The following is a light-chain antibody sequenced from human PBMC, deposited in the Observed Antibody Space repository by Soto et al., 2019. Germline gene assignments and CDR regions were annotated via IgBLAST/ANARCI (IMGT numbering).Light chain of an antibody. Sequence: QSALTQPASVSGSPGQSITISCTGTSSDVGSYNLVSWYQQHPGKAPKLMIYEGSKRPSGVSNRFSGSKSGNTASLTFSGLQAEDEADYYCCSYAGSSTDVVFGGGTKVTVL. J-gene: IGLJ2*01. V-gene: IGLV2-23*01. CDR3: CSYAGSSTDVV. CDR2: EGS. CDR1: SSDVGSYNL.